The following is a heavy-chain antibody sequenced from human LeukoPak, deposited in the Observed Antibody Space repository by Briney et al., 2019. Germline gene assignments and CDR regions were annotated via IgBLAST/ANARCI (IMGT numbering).Heavy chain of an antibody. D-gene: IGHD6-6*01. V-gene: IGHV3-48*01. CDR2: ISSSSSTI. Sequence: GGSLRLSCAASGFTFSSYSMNWVRQAPGKGLEWVSYISSSSSTIYYADSVKGRFTISRDNAKNSLYLQMNSLRAEDTAVYYCARSRGYNAARRHFDYWGQGTLVTVSS. CDR1: GFTFSSYS. J-gene: IGHJ4*02. CDR3: ARSRGYNAARRHFDY.